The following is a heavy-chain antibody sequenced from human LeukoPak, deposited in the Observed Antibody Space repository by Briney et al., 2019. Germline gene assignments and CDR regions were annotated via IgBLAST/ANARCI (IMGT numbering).Heavy chain of an antibody. CDR3: AQSGGMDV. CDR1: GFTFSSYG. Sequence: GGSLRLSCAASGFTFSSYGMHWVRQAPGKGLEWVAVISYDGSNKYYADSVKGRFTISRDNSKNTLYLQMNSLRAEDTAVYYCAQSGGMDVWGQGTTVTVSS. CDR2: ISYDGSNK. J-gene: IGHJ6*02. V-gene: IGHV3-30*03. D-gene: IGHD3-10*01.